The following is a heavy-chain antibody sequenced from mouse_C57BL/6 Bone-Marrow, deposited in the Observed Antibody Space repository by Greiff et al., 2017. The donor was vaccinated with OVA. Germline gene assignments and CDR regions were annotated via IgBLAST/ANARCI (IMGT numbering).Heavy chain of an antibody. J-gene: IGHJ2*01. CDR2: IYPGGGYT. D-gene: IGHD1-1*01. V-gene: IGHV1-63*01. CDR1: GYTFTNYW. Sequence: VQLQQSGAELVRPGTSVKMSCKASGYTFTNYWIGWAKQRPGHGLEWIGDIYPGGGYTNYNEKFKGKATLTADKSSSTAYMQFSSLTSEDSAIYYCARVGYYYFDYWGQGTTLTVSS. CDR3: ARVGYYYFDY.